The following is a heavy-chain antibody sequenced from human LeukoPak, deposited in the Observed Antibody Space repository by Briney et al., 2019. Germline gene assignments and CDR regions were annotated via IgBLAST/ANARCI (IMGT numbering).Heavy chain of an antibody. D-gene: IGHD1-26*01. CDR1: GFTFSSYG. CDR3: AKALRWERPRGFDY. V-gene: IGHV3-30*18. Sequence: GGSLRLSCAASGFTFSSYGMHWVRQAPGKGLEWVAVISYDGSNKYYADSVKGRFTISKDKSKNTLYLQMSGLRAEDTAVYYCAKALRWERPRGFDYWGQGTLVTVSS. J-gene: IGHJ4*02. CDR2: ISYDGSNK.